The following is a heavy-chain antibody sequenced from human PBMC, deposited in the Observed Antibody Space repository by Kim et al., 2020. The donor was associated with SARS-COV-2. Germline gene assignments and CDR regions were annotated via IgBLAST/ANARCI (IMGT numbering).Heavy chain of an antibody. V-gene: IGHV5-51*01. CDR3: ARLKDDDILTGPPFDY. Sequence: GESLKISCKGSGYSFTSYWIGWVRQMPGKGLEWMGIIYPGDSDTRYSPSFQGQVTISADKSISTAYLQWNSLKASDTAMYYCARLKDDDILTGPPFDYWGQGTLITVSS. D-gene: IGHD3-9*01. CDR2: IYPGDSDT. J-gene: IGHJ4*02. CDR1: GYSFTSYW.